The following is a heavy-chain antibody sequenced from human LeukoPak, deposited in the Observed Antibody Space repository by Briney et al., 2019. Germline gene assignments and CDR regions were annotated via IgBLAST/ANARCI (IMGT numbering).Heavy chain of an antibody. CDR1: GGSISSYY. CDR2: IYYSGST. J-gene: IGHJ4*02. Sequence: SETLSLTCTVSGGSISSYYWGWIRQPPGKGLEWIGSIYYSGSTYYNPSLKSRVTISVDTSKNQFSLKLNSVTAADTAVYYCARRDGYNHFDYWGQGTLVTASS. CDR3: ARRDGYNHFDY. V-gene: IGHV4-39*01. D-gene: IGHD5-24*01.